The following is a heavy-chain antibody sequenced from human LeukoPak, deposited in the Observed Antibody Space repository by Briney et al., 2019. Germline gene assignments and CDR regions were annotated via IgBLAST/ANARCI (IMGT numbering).Heavy chain of an antibody. V-gene: IGHV4-34*01. Sequence: SETLSLTCAVSGGSFSAYCWTWIRQPPGKGLEWIGDINHSGITNYNPSLMSRVTISVDTSTNQFSLKLSSVTAADTAVYYCARVTMIAENDAFDIWGQGTMVTVSS. D-gene: IGHD3-22*01. CDR2: INHSGIT. CDR1: GGSFSAYC. CDR3: ARVTMIAENDAFDI. J-gene: IGHJ3*02.